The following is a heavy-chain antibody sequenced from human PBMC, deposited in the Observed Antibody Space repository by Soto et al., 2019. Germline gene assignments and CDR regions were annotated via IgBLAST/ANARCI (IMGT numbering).Heavy chain of an antibody. V-gene: IGHV3-30*18. CDR1: GFTFSSFG. CDR2: ISYDGNNE. Sequence: QVQLVESGGGVVQPGTSLRLSCAVSGFTFSSFGMYWVRQAQGKGLEWVAVISYDGNNEYYADSVRGRFTISRDISKSTLFLQMTSLTAEDTAVYSCAKMRYTSLYYYGLDVWGQGTTVTVSS. CDR3: AKMRYTSLYYYGLDV. J-gene: IGHJ6*02. D-gene: IGHD1-20*01.